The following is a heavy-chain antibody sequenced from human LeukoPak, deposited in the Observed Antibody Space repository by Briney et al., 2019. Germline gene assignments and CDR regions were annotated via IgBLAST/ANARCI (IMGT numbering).Heavy chain of an antibody. V-gene: IGHV4-59*08. CDR3: VRGYSGYPYYLDY. CDR1: GGSISGYY. J-gene: IGHJ4*02. Sequence: SEILSLTCTVSGGSISGYYWTWIRQPPGKGPEWIGYVSYSGSTSSHPSLKSRVTISLDTSKNQFSLKLTSVTAADTAVYYCVRGYSGYPYYLDYWGQGTLVTVSS. CDR2: VSYSGST. D-gene: IGHD5-12*01.